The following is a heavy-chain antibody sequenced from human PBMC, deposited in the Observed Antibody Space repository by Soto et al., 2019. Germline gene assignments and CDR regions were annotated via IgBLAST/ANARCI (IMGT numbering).Heavy chain of an antibody. Sequence: QLQLQESGPGLVKPSETLSLTCTVSGGSISSSSYWGWIRQPPGKGLEWIGSIYSIGSTYYNPSRKNRVTISVDTSKNQFSLTLSSVTAADTAVYYCRRSSRYSTDVWGQGTTVTVSS. CDR2: IYSIGST. J-gene: IGHJ6*02. D-gene: IGHD6-13*01. V-gene: IGHV4-39*01. CDR1: GGSISSSSY. CDR3: RRSSRYSTDV.